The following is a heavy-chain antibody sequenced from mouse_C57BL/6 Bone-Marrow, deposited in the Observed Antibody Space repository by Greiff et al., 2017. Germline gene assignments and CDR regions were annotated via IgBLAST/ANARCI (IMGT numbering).Heavy chain of an antibody. D-gene: IGHD1-1*01. CDR3: ARGYGSSYWYFDV. J-gene: IGHJ1*03. CDR1: GFNIKDYY. Sequence: EVKLMESGAELVKPGASVKLSCTASGFNIKDYYMHWVKQRTEKGLEWIGRIDPEDGATKYAPQFQGKATITADTSSNTAYLQLSSLTSEDTAVYYCARGYGSSYWYFDVWGTGTTVTVSS. V-gene: IGHV14-2*01. CDR2: IDPEDGAT.